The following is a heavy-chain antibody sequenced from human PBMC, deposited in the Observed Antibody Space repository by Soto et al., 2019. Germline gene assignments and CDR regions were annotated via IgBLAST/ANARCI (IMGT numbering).Heavy chain of an antibody. CDR1: GFTFSSYS. V-gene: IGHV3-48*01. CDR3: ARANYYGSGSYTPWSRSHRRQRNWFDP. D-gene: IGHD3-10*01. CDR2: ISSSSSTI. J-gene: IGHJ5*02. Sequence: PGGSLRLSCAASGFTFSSYSVNWVRQAPGKGLEWVSYISSSSSTIYYADSVKGRSTISRDNAKNSLYLQMNSLRAEDTAVYYCARANYYGSGSYTPWSRSHRRQRNWFDPWGEGTLVTVSS.